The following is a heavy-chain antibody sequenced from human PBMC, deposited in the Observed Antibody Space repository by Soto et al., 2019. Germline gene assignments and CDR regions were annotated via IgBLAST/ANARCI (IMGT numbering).Heavy chain of an antibody. D-gene: IGHD2-21*01. CDR1: GFTFSDYY. J-gene: IGHJ6*02. Sequence: GGSLRLSCAASGFTFSDYYMSWIRQAPGKGLEWVSYISSSSSYTNYADSVKGRFTISRDNAKNSLYLQMNSLRAEDTAVYYCARERGDPYCGGEPCYYYGMDVWGQGTTVTVSS. CDR3: ARERGDPYCGGEPCYYYGMDV. V-gene: IGHV3-11*06. CDR2: ISSSSSYT.